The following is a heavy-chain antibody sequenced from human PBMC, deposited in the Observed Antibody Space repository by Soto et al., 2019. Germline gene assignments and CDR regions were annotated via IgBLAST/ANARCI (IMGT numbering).Heavy chain of an antibody. J-gene: IGHJ6*02. CDR3: ARHSSSWPNQNYYYYYYGMDV. Sequence: GWVRQMPGKGLEWIGSIYYSGSTYYNPSLKSRVTISVDTSKNQFSLKLSSVTAADTAVYYCARHSSSWPNQNYYYYYYGMDVWGQGTTVTVSS. CDR2: IYYSGST. V-gene: IGHV4-39*01. D-gene: IGHD6-13*01.